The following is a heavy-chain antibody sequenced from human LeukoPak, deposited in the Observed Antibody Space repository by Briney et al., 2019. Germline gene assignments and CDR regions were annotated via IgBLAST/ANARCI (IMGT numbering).Heavy chain of an antibody. CDR1: GYTFTGYY. Sequence: GASVKVSCKASGYTFTGYYMHWVRQAPGQGLEWMGWINPKSGGTDYAQKFQGRVTMTRDTSISTAYMELSRLTSDDTAVYYCAREVLQSNGRFPLDSWGQGTLVTVSS. V-gene: IGHV1-2*02. D-gene: IGHD2-8*01. CDR3: AREVLQSNGRFPLDS. J-gene: IGHJ4*02. CDR2: INPKSGGT.